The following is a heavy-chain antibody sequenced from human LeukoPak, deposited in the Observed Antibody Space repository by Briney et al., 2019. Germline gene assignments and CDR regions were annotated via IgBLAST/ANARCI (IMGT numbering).Heavy chain of an antibody. Sequence: SETLSLTCTVSGGSISNYYWSWIRQPAGKGLEWIGRIYTSGSTNYNPSLKSRVTISGDTSKNQFSLRLSSVTAADTAVYYCARASYSYDISGWVPFDYWGQGTLVTVSS. D-gene: IGHD3-22*01. J-gene: IGHJ4*02. CDR3: ARASYSYDISGWVPFDY. CDR2: IYTSGST. CDR1: GGSISNYY. V-gene: IGHV4-4*07.